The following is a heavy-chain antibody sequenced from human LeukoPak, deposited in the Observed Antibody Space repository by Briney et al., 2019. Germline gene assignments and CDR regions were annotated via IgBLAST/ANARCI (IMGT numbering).Heavy chain of an antibody. D-gene: IGHD5-18*01. V-gene: IGHV4-59*01. CDR1: GGSISSYY. CDR2: IYYSGNT. CDR3: ARRRYNYDY. Sequence: SETLSLTCTVSGGSISSYYWSWIRQPPGKGLEWNGYIYYSGNTIYNPSLKSRVTISIDTSKNQFSLKLSSVTAADTAVYYCARRRYNYDYWGQGTLVTVSS. J-gene: IGHJ4*02.